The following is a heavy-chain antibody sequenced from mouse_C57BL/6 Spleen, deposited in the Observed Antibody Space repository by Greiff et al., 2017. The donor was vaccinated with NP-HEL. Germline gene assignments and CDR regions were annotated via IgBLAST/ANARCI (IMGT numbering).Heavy chain of an antibody. Sequence: VQLQQSGTELVKPGASVKLSCKASGYTFTSYWMHWVKQRPGQGLEWIGNINPSNGGTNYNEKFKSKATLTVDKSSSTAYMQLSSLTSEDSAVYYCARPYYYGSSYPPWFAYWGQGTLVTVSA. CDR1: GYTFTSYW. CDR3: ARPYYYGSSYPPWFAY. D-gene: IGHD1-1*01. V-gene: IGHV1-53*01. J-gene: IGHJ3*01. CDR2: INPSNGGT.